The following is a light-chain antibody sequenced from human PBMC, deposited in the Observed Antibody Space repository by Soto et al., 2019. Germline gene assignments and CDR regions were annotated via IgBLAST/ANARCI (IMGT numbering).Light chain of an antibody. CDR1: TSNVGGSNY. CDR3: CSYVGSSVV. Sequence: QSVLSQPRSVSGSPGQSVTISCTGTTSNVGGSNYVSWYQQHPGRAPKLMIYDVSRRPSGVPDRFSGSKSGNTASLTISGLQAEDEADYYCCSYVGSSVVFGGGTKLTVL. V-gene: IGLV2-11*01. J-gene: IGLJ2*01. CDR2: DVS.